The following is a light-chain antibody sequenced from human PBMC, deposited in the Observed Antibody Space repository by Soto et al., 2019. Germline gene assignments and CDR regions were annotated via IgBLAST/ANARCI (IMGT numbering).Light chain of an antibody. V-gene: IGLV2-8*01. CDR2: EVT. J-gene: IGLJ2*01. CDR1: SSDVGGYNF. CDR3: SSYAGGNEVI. Sequence: QSVLTQPPSASGSPGQSVTISCTGTSSDVGGYNFVSWYQQHPGKAPKLMIYEVTKRPSGGPDRFSGSKSGNTASLTVSGLEAEDEADYYCSSYAGGNEVIFGGGTKVTVL.